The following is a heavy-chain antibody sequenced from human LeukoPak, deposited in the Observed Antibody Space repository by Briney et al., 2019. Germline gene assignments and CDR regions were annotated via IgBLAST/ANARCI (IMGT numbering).Heavy chain of an antibody. D-gene: IGHD5-18*01. Sequence: GGSLRLSCAASGFSFSSFWMSWVRQAPGKGLEWVANIKQDGSEKYYVDSAKGRFTISRDNAKNSLFLQMNSLRAEDTAVYCCARGGAGRGYSYGPRDAFDIWGQGTMVTVSS. CDR2: IKQDGSEK. CDR1: GFSFSSFW. V-gene: IGHV3-7*01. CDR3: ARGGAGRGYSYGPRDAFDI. J-gene: IGHJ3*02.